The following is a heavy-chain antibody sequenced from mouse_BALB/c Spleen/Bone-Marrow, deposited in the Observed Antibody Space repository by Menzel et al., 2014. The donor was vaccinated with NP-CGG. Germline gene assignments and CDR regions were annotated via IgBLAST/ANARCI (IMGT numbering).Heavy chain of an antibody. Sequence: VQLKQSGPELVKPGASMKISCKASGYSFTGYTMNWVEQSHGKNLEWIGLINPYNGGTSYNQKFKGKATLTVDKSSSTAYMELLSLTSEDSAVYYCARGQLGLKYYAMDYWGQGTSVTVSS. CDR3: ARGQLGLKYYAMDY. CDR1: GYSFTGYT. J-gene: IGHJ4*01. CDR2: INPYNGGT. V-gene: IGHV1-18*01. D-gene: IGHD3-2*01.